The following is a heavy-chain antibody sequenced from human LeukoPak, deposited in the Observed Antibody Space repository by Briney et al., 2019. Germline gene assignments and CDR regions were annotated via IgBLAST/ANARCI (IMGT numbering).Heavy chain of an antibody. D-gene: IGHD3-10*01. CDR1: GFTFSDYD. CDR2: INSDGTTT. V-gene: IGHV3-74*01. CDR3: ARGGLLWFGELSD. Sequence: PGGSLRLSCAASGFTFSDYDMSWVRQAPGKGLAWVSRINSDGTTTSYADSVKGRFTISRDNARNTLYLQMNSLGAEDTAVYYCARGGLLWFGELSDWGQGTLVTVSS. J-gene: IGHJ4*02.